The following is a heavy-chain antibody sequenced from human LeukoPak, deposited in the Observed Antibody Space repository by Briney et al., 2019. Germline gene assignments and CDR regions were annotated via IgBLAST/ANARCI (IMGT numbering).Heavy chain of an antibody. D-gene: IGHD3-16*01. V-gene: IGHV3-7*01. Sequence: GGSLRLSCAASGFTFSYYWMSWVRQAPGKGLEWLANIKQDGSEKYYVDSVKGRFTISRDNAKNSLYLQMNSLRAEDTAVYYCARGWGECGIINCHTGGDAFDMWGQGTMVTVSS. CDR2: IKQDGSEK. CDR1: GFTFSYYW. J-gene: IGHJ3*02. CDR3: ARGWGECGIINCHTGGDAFDM.